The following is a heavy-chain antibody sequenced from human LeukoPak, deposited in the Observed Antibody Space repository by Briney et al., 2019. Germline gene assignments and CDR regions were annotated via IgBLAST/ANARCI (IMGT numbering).Heavy chain of an antibody. D-gene: IGHD6-19*01. J-gene: IGHJ4*02. CDR3: ASSSTGITIAVAGNFDY. Sequence: GASVKVSCKASGYTFTSYNMHWVRQAPGQGLEWMGIINPSDGTTNYAQTFQGRVTMTRDTSTSTVYMELSSLRSEDTAVYYCASSSTGITIAVAGNFDYWGQGTLVTVSS. CDR1: GYTFTSYN. V-gene: IGHV1-46*01. CDR2: INPSDGTT.